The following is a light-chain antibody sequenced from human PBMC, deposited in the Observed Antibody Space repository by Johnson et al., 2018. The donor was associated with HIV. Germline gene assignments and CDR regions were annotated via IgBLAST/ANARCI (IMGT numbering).Light chain of an antibody. J-gene: IGLJ1*01. CDR2: ENN. CDR1: SSNIVNIY. CDR3: GTWDTSLSAGGG. V-gene: IGLV1-51*02. Sequence: QSVLTQPPSVSAAPGQKVTISCSASSSNIVNIYISWYQQLPGTAPKLLIYENNKRPSGIPDRFSGSKSGTSATLGISGLQTGDEADYYCGTWDTSLSAGGGFGTGTKVSVL.